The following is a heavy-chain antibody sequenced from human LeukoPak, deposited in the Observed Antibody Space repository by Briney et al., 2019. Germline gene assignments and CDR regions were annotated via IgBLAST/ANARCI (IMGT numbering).Heavy chain of an antibody. J-gene: IGHJ4*02. CDR2: ISGSGGST. CDR3: AKHGFGVFEGY. CDR1: GFTFTTYW. V-gene: IGHV3-23*01. Sequence: PGGSLRLSCAASGFTFTTYWMSWVRQLPGKGLQWVSGISGSGGSTYYADSVKGRFTISRDNSKNTLYLQMNSLRAEDTAVYYCAKHGFGVFEGYWGQGTLVTVSS. D-gene: IGHD3-10*01.